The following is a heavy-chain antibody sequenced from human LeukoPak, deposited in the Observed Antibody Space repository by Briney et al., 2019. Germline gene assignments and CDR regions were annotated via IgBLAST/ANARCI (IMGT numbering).Heavy chain of an antibody. J-gene: IGHJ4*02. Sequence: PGGSLRLSFSASGFTFSSYAMHWVRQAPGKGLEYVSAISSNGGSKYYADSVKGRFTISRDNSKNTLYLQMSSLRAEDTAVYYCVKAVIWFGELLRNYYFDYWGQGTLVTVSS. CDR3: VKAVIWFGELLRNYYFDY. D-gene: IGHD3-10*01. V-gene: IGHV3-64D*06. CDR1: GFTFSSYA. CDR2: ISSNGGSK.